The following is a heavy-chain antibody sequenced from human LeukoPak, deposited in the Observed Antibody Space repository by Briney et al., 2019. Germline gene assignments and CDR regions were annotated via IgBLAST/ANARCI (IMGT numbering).Heavy chain of an antibody. J-gene: IGHJ3*02. CDR2: ISVYNGHT. Sequence: GASVKVSCKAPGYTFTGYYMHWVRQAPGQGLEWMGWISVYNGHTNYAQNLQGRVTMTTDTSTSTAYMELRSLRSDDTAVYYCARGGRWELPRPYAFDIWGQGTMVTVSS. V-gene: IGHV1-18*04. D-gene: IGHD1-26*01. CDR1: GYTFTGYY. CDR3: ARGGRWELPRPYAFDI.